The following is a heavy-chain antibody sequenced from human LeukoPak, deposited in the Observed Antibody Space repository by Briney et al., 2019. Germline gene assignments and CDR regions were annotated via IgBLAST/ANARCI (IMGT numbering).Heavy chain of an antibody. J-gene: IGHJ4*02. CDR2: IGGDGGST. Sequence: GGSLCFSCAASGFTFDDYAMHWVRQAPGKGLEWVSLIGGDGGSTYYADSVKGRFTISRDNSKNSLYLQMNSLRTEDTALYYCAKPIAVAGTLFDYWGQGTLVTVSS. CDR3: AKPIAVAGTLFDY. CDR1: GFTFDDYA. D-gene: IGHD6-19*01. V-gene: IGHV3-43*02.